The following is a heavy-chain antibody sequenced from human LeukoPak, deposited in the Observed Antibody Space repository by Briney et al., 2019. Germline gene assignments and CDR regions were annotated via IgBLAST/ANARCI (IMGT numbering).Heavy chain of an antibody. CDR1: GYTFTSYD. D-gene: IGHD1-26*01. Sequence: GASVKVSCKASGYTFTSYDINWVRQATGQGLEWMGWMNPNSGNTNYAQKFQGRVTITADESTSTAYMELSSLRSEDTAVYYCARPDSGSYQGSGAFDIWGQGTMVTVSS. J-gene: IGHJ3*02. V-gene: IGHV1-8*01. CDR3: ARPDSGSYQGSGAFDI. CDR2: MNPNSGNT.